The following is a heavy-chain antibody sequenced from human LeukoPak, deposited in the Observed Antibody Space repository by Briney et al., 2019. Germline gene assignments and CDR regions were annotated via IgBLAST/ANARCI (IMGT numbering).Heavy chain of an antibody. V-gene: IGHV3-48*03. J-gene: IGHJ5*02. CDR1: GFTFSSYE. D-gene: IGHD3-10*01. Sequence: GGSLRLSCAASGFTFSSYEMNWVRQAPGRGLEWVSSISSSGSSMYYADSVKGRFTISRDNAKNSLYLQMNSLRAEDTAVYYCARRIYGSGTNWFDPWGQGTLVTVSS. CDR2: ISSSGSSM. CDR3: ARRIYGSGTNWFDP.